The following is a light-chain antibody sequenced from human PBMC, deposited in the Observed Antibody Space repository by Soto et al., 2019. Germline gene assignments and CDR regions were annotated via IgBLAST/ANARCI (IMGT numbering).Light chain of an antibody. CDR1: QSVSSN. V-gene: IGKV3-15*01. Sequence: EIVLTQSPATLSVSPGDRATLSCRASQSVSSNLAWYQQKPGQTPRLLIYGASTRATGVPPRFSGSRSGTEFTLTISSLQSEDFAVYYCLQYSGSSYTFGQGTRVEIK. CDR3: LQYSGSSYT. J-gene: IGKJ2*01. CDR2: GAS.